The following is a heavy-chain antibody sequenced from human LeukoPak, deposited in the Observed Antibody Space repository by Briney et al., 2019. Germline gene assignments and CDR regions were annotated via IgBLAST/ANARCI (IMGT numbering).Heavy chain of an antibody. J-gene: IGHJ6*04. Sequence: GRSLRLSCTASGFTFGGYAMIWFRQAAGKGLEWVGFIRSKDYGGTIEYAASVKGRFTISRDDSKSIAYLQMNSLKTEDTAVYYCARQHRAKVWGKGTTVTVSS. V-gene: IGHV3-49*03. CDR3: ARQHRAKV. CDR1: GFTFGGYA. CDR2: IRSKDYGGTI.